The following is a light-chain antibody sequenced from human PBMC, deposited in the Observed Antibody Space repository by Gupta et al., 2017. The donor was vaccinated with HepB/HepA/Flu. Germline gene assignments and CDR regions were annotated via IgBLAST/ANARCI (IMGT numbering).Light chain of an antibody. CDR2: KAS. CDR1: QNIINW. CDR3: QRYDTTRT. V-gene: IGKV1-5*03. J-gene: IGKJ1*01. Sequence: DMQMTQSPSTLSASVGDRVTITCRTSQNIINWLAWYQQKPGEAPKVLIYKASKLGSGVPSRFSGSGSGTEFTLTISSLQPDDSATYYCQRYDTTRTFGQGTKVEVK.